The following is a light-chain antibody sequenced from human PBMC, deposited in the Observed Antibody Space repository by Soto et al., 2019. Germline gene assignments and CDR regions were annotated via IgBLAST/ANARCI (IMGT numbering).Light chain of an antibody. CDR1: SSDVGGYNY. J-gene: IGLJ1*01. V-gene: IGLV2-14*01. CDR2: DVS. CDR3: SSYTSSSTPNV. Sequence: QSVLTQPASVPGSPRQSITISFTGTSSDVGGYNYVSWYQQHPGKAPKLMIYDVSNRPSGVSNRFSGSKSGNTASLTISGLQAEDEAVYYCSSYTSSSTPNVFGTGTKVT.